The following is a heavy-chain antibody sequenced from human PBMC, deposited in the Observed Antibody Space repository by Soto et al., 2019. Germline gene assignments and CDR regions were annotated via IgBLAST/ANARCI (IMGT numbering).Heavy chain of an antibody. Sequence: SVKFSCKASGGTFSSYAISWVRQAPGQGLEWMGGIIPIFGTANYAQKFQGRVTITADKSTSTAYMELSSLRSEDTAVYYCARVNRLDNAFDYWGQGTLVTVSS. CDR3: ARVNRLDNAFDY. V-gene: IGHV1-69*06. CDR2: IIPIFGTA. J-gene: IGHJ4*02. D-gene: IGHD3-22*01. CDR1: GGTFSSYA.